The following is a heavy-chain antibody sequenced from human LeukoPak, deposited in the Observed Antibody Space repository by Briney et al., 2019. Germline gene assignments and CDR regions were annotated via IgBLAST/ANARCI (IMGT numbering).Heavy chain of an antibody. D-gene: IGHD3-22*01. CDR3: ARAQEYYYDSSGYNY. CDR1: GFTFSSYW. Sequence: GGSLRLSCAASGFTFSSYWMSWVRQAPGKGLEWVANIKQDGSEKYYVDSVKGRFTISRDNAKNSLYLQMNSLRAEDTAVYYCARAQEYYYDSSGYNYWGQGTLVTVSS. V-gene: IGHV3-7*01. J-gene: IGHJ4*02. CDR2: IKQDGSEK.